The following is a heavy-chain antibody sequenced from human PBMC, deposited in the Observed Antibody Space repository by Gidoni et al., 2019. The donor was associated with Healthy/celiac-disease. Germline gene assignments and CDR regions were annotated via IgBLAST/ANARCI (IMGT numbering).Heavy chain of an antibody. CDR3: AKDFEGVVAATPIDY. D-gene: IGHD2-15*01. J-gene: IGHJ4*02. CDR2: ISYDGSNK. CDR1: GFTFSSYG. V-gene: IGHV3-30*18. Sequence: QVQLVESGGGVVQPGRSLRLSCAASGFTFSSYGMHWVRQAPGKGLEWWAFISYDGSNKYYADSVKGRFTISRDNSKNTLYLQMNSLRAEDTAVYYCAKDFEGVVAATPIDYWGQGTLVTVSS.